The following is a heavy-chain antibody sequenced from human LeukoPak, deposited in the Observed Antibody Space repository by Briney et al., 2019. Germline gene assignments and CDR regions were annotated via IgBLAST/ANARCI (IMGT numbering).Heavy chain of an antibody. CDR1: GGSFSGYY. V-gene: IGHV4-34*01. J-gene: IGHJ4*02. Sequence: SETLSLTCTVYGGSFSGYYWSWIRQPPGKGLEWIGEINHSGSTNYNPSLKSRVTISVDTAKNQFALKLSSVTAADTAVYYCARNGRSSNAGDYWGQGTQVTVSS. D-gene: IGHD6-13*01. CDR2: INHSGST. CDR3: ARNGRSSNAGDY.